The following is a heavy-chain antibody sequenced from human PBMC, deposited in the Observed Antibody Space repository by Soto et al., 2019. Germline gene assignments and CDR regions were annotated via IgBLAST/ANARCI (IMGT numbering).Heavy chain of an antibody. J-gene: IGHJ5*02. CDR3: AKVPYGAWFDP. D-gene: IGHD4-17*01. CDR1: GFTFDDYA. Sequence: GGSLRLSCAASGFTFDDYAMHWVRQAPGKGLEWVSGISWNSGSIGYADSVKGRFTISRDNAKNSLYLQMNSLRAEDTALYYCAKVPYGAWFDPWGQGTLVTVSS. V-gene: IGHV3-9*01. CDR2: ISWNSGSI.